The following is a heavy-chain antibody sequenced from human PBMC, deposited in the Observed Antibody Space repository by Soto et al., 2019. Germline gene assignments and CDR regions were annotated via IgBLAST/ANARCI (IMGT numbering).Heavy chain of an antibody. CDR3: ARPIGWDAFAI. CDR1: GGTFSSYA. J-gene: IGHJ3*02. D-gene: IGHD1-26*01. V-gene: IGHV1-69*06. Sequence: QVQLVQSGAEVKKPGSSVKLSCKASGGTFSSYAISWVRQAPGQGLEWMGGTIPIFGTANYAQKFKGRATITADKSTSTAYMELSSLRSDDTAVYYCARPIGWDAFAIWGQGTMATVSS. CDR2: TIPIFGTA.